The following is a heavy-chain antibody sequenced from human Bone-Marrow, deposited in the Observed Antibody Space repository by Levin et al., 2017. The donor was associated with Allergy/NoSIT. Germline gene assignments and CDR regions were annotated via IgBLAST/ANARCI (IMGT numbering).Heavy chain of an antibody. V-gene: IGHV3-7*04. CDR3: ARENWFIDY. Sequence: GESLKISCAASGFTFTNYWMSWVRQAPGKGLEWVANIKVDGSEKNYVDSVKGRFTISRDNAKNSLYLQMNSLRAEDTAVYYCARENWFIDYWGQGTLVTVSS. J-gene: IGHJ4*02. CDR1: GFTFTNYW. D-gene: IGHD3-9*01. CDR2: IKVDGSEK.